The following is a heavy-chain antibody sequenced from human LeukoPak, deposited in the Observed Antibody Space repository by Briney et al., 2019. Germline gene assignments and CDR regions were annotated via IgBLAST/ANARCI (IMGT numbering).Heavy chain of an antibody. CDR1: GFTFSSYG. CDR2: ISYDGSNK. V-gene: IGHV3-30*18. Sequence: PGGSLRLSCAASGFTFSSYGMHWVRQAPGKGLEWVAVISYDGSNKYYADSVKGRFTISRDNSKNTLYLQMNSLRAEDTAVYCCAKSYGSGITHGDYWGQGTLVTVSS. J-gene: IGHJ4*02. CDR3: AKSYGSGITHGDY. D-gene: IGHD3-10*01.